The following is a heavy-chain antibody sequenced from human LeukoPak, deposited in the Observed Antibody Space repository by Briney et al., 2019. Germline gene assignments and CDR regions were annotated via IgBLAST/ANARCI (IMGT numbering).Heavy chain of an antibody. V-gene: IGHV4-4*02. CDR1: GGSISSSNW. Sequence: SETLSLTCAVSGGSISSSNWWSWVRQPPGKGLEWIGEIYHSGSTHYNPSLKSQVSISVVTSKNQFSLKLSSVTAADTAVYYCARQREGYFDLWGRGTRVTVSS. J-gene: IGHJ2*01. CDR2: IYHSGST. CDR3: ARQREGYFDL.